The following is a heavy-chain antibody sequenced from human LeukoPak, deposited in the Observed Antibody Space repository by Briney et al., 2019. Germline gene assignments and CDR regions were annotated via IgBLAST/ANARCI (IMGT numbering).Heavy chain of an antibody. D-gene: IGHD3-16*01. V-gene: IGHV3-23*01. Sequence: GGSLRLSYAASGFTFDDHAMSWVRQAPGKGLEWVSAISGTGGSTYYADSVKGRLTISRDNSKNTLYLQTNSLRAEDTAVYYCAKDQRLGELQYTNPPFDYWGQGTLVTVSS. J-gene: IGHJ4*02. CDR2: ISGTGGST. CDR3: AKDQRLGELQYTNPPFDY. CDR1: GFTFDDHA.